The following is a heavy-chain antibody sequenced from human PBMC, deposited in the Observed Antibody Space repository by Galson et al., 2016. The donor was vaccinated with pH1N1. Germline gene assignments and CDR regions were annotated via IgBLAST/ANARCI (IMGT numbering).Heavy chain of an antibody. CDR2: VLSDSTTV. CDR1: GFNFHEYA. J-gene: IGHJ1*01. Sequence: LRLSCAAPGFNFHEYAFHWVRQAPGKGLEWVSGVLSDSTTVGYADSVMGRFTISKDNTKNSLFLQMNSLRPEDTALYYCAKDKAGDLEHWGQGILVTVSS. D-gene: IGHD7-27*01. V-gene: IGHV3-9*01. CDR3: AKDKAGDLEH.